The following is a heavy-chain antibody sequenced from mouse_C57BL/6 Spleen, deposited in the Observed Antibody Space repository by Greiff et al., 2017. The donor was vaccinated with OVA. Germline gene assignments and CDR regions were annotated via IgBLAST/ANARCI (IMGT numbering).Heavy chain of an antibody. Sequence: EVQVVESGGGLVQPGGSLKLSCAASGFTFSDYGMAWVRQAPRQGPEWVAFISNLAYSIYYADTVTGRFTISRENAKNTLYLEMSSLRSEDTAMYYCAREGLTGGCAYWGQGTLVTVSA. D-gene: IGHD4-1*01. J-gene: IGHJ3*01. V-gene: IGHV5-15*01. CDR2: ISNLAYSI. CDR1: GFTFSDYG. CDR3: AREGLTGGCAY.